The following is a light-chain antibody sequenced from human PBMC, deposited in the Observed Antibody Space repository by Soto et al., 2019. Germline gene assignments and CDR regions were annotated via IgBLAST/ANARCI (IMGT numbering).Light chain of an antibody. CDR1: SSNIGARYD. Sequence: QSVLTQPPSVSGAPGQRVTISCTGSSSNIGARYDVHWYQQLPGTAPKLLIYDNSNRPSGVPDRFAGSKSGTSASLAITALQAEDEADYYCQSYDSSLSGSWVFGGGTKVTVL. CDR2: DNS. J-gene: IGLJ3*02. CDR3: QSYDSSLSGSWV. V-gene: IGLV1-40*01.